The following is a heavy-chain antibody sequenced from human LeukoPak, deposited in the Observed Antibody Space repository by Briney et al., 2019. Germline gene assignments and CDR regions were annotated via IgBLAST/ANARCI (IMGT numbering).Heavy chain of an antibody. J-gene: IGHJ4*02. Sequence: GGSLRLSCAASGFTFSSYAMHWVRQAPGKGLEYVSAISSNGGSTYYANSVKGRFTISRDNSKNTLYLQMGSLRAEDMAVYYCAREGIAASYDYWGQGTLVTVSS. CDR2: ISSNGGST. CDR3: AREGIAASYDY. V-gene: IGHV3-64*01. CDR1: GFTFSSYA. D-gene: IGHD6-13*01.